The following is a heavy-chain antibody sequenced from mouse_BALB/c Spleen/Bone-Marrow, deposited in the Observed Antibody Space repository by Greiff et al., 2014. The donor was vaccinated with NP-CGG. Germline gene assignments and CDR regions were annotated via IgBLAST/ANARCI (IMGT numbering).Heavy chain of an antibody. CDR2: IWAGGST. Sequence: QVQLKESGPGLVAPSQSLSITCTVSGVSLTSYGVHWVRQPPGKGLEWLGVIWAGGSTNYNSALMSRLSISKDNPKSQVFLKMNSPQTDDTAMYYCAREGPTMITTDFDYWGQGTTLTVSS. D-gene: IGHD2-4*01. V-gene: IGHV2-9*02. CDR1: GVSLTSYG. J-gene: IGHJ2*01. CDR3: AREGPTMITTDFDY.